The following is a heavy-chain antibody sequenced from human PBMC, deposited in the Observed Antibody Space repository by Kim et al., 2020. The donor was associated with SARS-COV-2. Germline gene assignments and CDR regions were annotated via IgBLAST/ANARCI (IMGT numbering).Heavy chain of an antibody. D-gene: IGHD3-22*01. CDR3: AIVRTTLIVVVMYFDY. CDR2: IYYSGST. CDR1: GGSISSGGYY. J-gene: IGHJ4*02. V-gene: IGHV4-31*03. Sequence: SETLSLTCTVSGGSISSGGYYWSWIRQHPGKGLEWIGYIYYSGSTYYNPSLKSRVTISVDTSKNQFSLKLSSVTAADTAVYYCAIVRTTLIVVVMYFDYWGQGTLVTVSS.